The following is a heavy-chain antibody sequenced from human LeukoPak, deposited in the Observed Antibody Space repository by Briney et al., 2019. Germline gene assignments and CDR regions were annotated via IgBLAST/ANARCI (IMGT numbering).Heavy chain of an antibody. CDR1: GYTFTGYY. CDR3: ARDGVLLWFGEFTARNWFDH. Sequence: ASVKVSCKASGYTFTGYYMHWVRQAPGQGLEWMGWINPNSGGTNYAQKFQGRVTMTRDTSISTAYMELSRLRSDDTAVYYCARDGVLLWFGEFTARNWFDHWGQGTLVTVSS. D-gene: IGHD3-10*01. J-gene: IGHJ5*02. CDR2: INPNSGGT. V-gene: IGHV1-2*02.